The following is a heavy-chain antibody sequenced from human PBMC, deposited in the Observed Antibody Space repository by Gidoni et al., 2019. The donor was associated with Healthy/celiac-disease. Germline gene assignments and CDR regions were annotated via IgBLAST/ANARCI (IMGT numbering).Heavy chain of an antibody. V-gene: IGHV3-23*01. D-gene: IGHD3-22*01. Sequence: EVQLLESGGGLVQPGGSLRLSCAASGFTFSSYAMSWARQPPGKGLEWVSAISGSGGSTYYADSVKGRFTISRDNSKNTLYLQMNSLRAEDTAVYYCAKLVWSGALDSSGYFGAFDIWGQGTMVTVSS. CDR3: AKLVWSGALDSSGYFGAFDI. CDR1: GFTFSSYA. J-gene: IGHJ3*02. CDR2: ISGSGGST.